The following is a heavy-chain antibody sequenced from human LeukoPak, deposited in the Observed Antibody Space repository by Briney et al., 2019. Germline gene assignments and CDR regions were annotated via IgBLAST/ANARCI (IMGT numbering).Heavy chain of an antibody. J-gene: IGHJ4*02. CDR1: GFTFSSYA. CDR3: ARDSTAFGVVHSSDY. V-gene: IGHV3-23*01. Sequence: GGSLRLSCAASGFTFSSYAMSWVRQAPGKGLEWVSAISGSGGSTYYADSVKGRFTISRDNSKNTLYLQMNSLRAEDTALYYCARDSTAFGVVHSSDYWGQGTLVTVSS. CDR2: ISGSGGST. D-gene: IGHD3-3*01.